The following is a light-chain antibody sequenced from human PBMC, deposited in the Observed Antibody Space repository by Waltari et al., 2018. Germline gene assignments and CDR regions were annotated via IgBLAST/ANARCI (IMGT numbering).Light chain of an antibody. V-gene: IGKV3-20*01. CDR2: AAS. CDR1: QRVAKSY. J-gene: IGKJ1*01. Sequence: VLTQSPGTLSLSPGERATLSCRASQRVAKSYLAWYQQRPGQAPRLLIYAASSRATGIPDRFSGSVSGTDFTLTISRLEPEDSAVYYCHQYGNSARTFGQGTKVEIK. CDR3: HQYGNSART.